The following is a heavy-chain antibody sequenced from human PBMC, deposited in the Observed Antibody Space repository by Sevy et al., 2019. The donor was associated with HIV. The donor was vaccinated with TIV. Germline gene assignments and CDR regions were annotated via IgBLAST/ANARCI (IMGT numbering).Heavy chain of an antibody. CDR2: TRNKANSYTT. J-gene: IGHJ3*02. V-gene: IGHV3-72*01. Sequence: GGSLRLSCAASGFTFSDHYMDWVRQAPGKGLEWVGRTRNKANSYTTEYAASVKGRFTISRDDSKNSLYLQMNSLKTEDTAVYYCAREGSEGSVAQPDAFDIWGQGTMVTVSS. CDR1: GFTFSDHY. CDR3: AREGSEGSVAQPDAFDI. D-gene: IGHD6-19*01.